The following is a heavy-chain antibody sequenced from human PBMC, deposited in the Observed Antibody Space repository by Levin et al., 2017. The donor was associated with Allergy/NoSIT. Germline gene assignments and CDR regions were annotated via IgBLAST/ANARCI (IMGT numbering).Heavy chain of an antibody. V-gene: IGHV4-30-4*01. CDR1: GGSISSGDYY. D-gene: IGHD3-22*01. J-gene: IGHJ4*02. Sequence: LRLSCTVSGGSISSGDYYWSWIRQPPGKGLEWIGYIYYSGSTYYNPSLKSRVTISVDTSKNQFSLKLSSVTAADTAVYYCARDLAYYYDSSGYYPTYFDYWGQGTLVTVSS. CDR3: ARDLAYYYDSSGYYPTYFDY. CDR2: IYYSGST.